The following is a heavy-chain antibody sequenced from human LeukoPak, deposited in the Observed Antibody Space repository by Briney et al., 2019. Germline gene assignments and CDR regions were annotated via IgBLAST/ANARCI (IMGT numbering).Heavy chain of an antibody. CDR3: ARDRVVGATVNWFDP. Sequence: SETLSLTCTVSGGSISSYYWSWIRQPAGKGLEWIGRIYTSGSTNYNPSLKSRVTMSVDTSKNQFSLKLSSVTAADTAVYYCARDRVVGATVNWFDPWGQGTLVTVSS. CDR2: IYTSGST. D-gene: IGHD1-26*01. V-gene: IGHV4-4*07. CDR1: GGSISSYY. J-gene: IGHJ5*02.